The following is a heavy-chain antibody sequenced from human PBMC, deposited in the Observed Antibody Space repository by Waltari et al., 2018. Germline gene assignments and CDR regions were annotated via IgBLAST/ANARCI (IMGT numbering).Heavy chain of an antibody. V-gene: IGHV3-74*01. CDR3: TRSTSISNAFNI. Sequence: EVQLVESGGGLVQPGGSLRLSCAASGFTFSSYWMHWVRQAPGKGVVWVIGVRRGRGRGLVGVSRGKREGTRPGYADSVKGRFTISRDNAKNTLYLQMNSLRAEDTAVYYCTRSTSISNAFNIWGQGTMVTVSS. CDR1: GFTFSSYW. J-gene: IGHJ3*02. D-gene: IGHD6-6*01. CDR2: GKREGTRP.